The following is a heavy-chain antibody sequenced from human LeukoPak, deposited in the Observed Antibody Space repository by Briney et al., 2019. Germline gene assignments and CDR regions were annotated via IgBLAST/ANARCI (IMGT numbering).Heavy chain of an antibody. CDR1: GFTFSSYA. Sequence: GRSLRLSCAASGFTFSSYAMHWVRQAPGKGLEWVAVISYDGRNKYYADSVKGRFTISRDNSKNTLYLQMNSLRAEDTAVYYCASWPGGWYGEDSWGQGTLVTVSS. CDR2: ISYDGRNK. V-gene: IGHV3-30-3*01. D-gene: IGHD6-19*01. J-gene: IGHJ4*02. CDR3: ASWPGGWYGEDS.